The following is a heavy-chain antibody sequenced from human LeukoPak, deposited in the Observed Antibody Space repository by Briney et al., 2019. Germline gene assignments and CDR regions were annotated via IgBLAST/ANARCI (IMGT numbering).Heavy chain of an antibody. CDR3: TTGYSSGWYNEGNY. V-gene: IGHV3-7*01. CDR2: IKQDGSGE. J-gene: IGHJ4*02. Sequence: GGSLRLSCAASGFTFSSYSMNWVRQAPGKGLEWVAKIKQDGSGEYYLDSVKGRFTISRDNAKNSLYLQMNSLRADDTAVYFCTTGYSSGWYNEGNYWGQGTLVTVSS. CDR1: GFTFSSYS. D-gene: IGHD6-19*01.